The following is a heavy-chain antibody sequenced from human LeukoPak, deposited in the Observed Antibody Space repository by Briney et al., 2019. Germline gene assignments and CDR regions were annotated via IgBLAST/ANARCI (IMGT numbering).Heavy chain of an antibody. CDR1: GFSLSSKW. V-gene: IGHV3-74*01. CDR2: IISDGSST. D-gene: IGHD3-10*01. J-gene: IGHJ5*02. Sequence: GGSLRLSCAASGFSLSSKWMHWVRQAPGKGLVWFSRIISDGSSTHYADSVKGRFTVSRDNAKNTLFLQMNSLRAEDTAVYYCARVWGVITDHWGQGTLVTVSS. CDR3: ARVWGVITDH.